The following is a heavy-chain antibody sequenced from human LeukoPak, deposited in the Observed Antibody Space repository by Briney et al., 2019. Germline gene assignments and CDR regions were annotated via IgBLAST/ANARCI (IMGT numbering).Heavy chain of an antibody. J-gene: IGHJ4*02. Sequence: ASVKVSCKASGYTFTGYYMHWVRQAPGQGLEWMGWINPNSGGTNYAQKFQGRVTMTRDTSISTAYMELSRLRSDDTAVYYCARDRERDGMVDYWGQGTLVTVSS. D-gene: IGHD2-8*01. CDR3: ARDRERDGMVDY. CDR2: INPNSGGT. V-gene: IGHV1-2*02. CDR1: GYTFTGYY.